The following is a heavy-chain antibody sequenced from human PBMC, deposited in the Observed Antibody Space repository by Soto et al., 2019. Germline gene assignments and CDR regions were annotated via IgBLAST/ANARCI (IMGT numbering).Heavy chain of an antibody. CDR1: GFTFSADS. J-gene: IGHJ3*02. D-gene: IGHD3-3*02. V-gene: IGHV3-48*01. Sequence: EVPLVESGGGFVQPGGSLRLSCVASGFTFSADSLNWVHQPPGKGLEWLSYIRSSPSNIFYAESVQGRLTISRDEAANSLYLQMHSVRPDDTAVYYCARDVHYGFDIWGQGTMVTVSS. CDR3: ARDVHYGFDI. CDR2: IRSSPSNI.